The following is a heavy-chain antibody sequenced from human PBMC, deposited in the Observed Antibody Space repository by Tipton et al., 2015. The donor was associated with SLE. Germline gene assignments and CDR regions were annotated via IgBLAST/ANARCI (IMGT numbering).Heavy chain of an antibody. V-gene: IGHV4-59*08. CDR2: IYYSGST. CDR1: GGSISSYY. D-gene: IGHD3-10*01. CDR3: ARHNRLWFTD. J-gene: IGHJ4*02. Sequence: TPSLTCTVSGGSISSYYWSWIRQPPGKGLEWIGYIYYSGSTNYNPSLKSRVTISVDTSKNQFSLKLSSVTAADTAVYYCARHNRLWFTDWGQGTLVTVSS.